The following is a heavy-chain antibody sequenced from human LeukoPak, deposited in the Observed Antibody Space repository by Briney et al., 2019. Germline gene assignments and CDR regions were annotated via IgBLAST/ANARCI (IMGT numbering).Heavy chain of an antibody. CDR1: GGSVSSGSYY. D-gene: IGHD6-13*01. J-gene: IGHJ3*02. CDR3: ARDPQYSISSDAFDI. Sequence: SETLSLTCTVSGGSVSSGSYYWSWIRQPPGKGLEWSGYIYYSGSTNYNPSLMSRVTISVDTTKNQFSLKVISAAAADTAVYFCARDPQYSISSDAFDIWGQGTMVTVSS. V-gene: IGHV4-61*01. CDR2: IYYSGST.